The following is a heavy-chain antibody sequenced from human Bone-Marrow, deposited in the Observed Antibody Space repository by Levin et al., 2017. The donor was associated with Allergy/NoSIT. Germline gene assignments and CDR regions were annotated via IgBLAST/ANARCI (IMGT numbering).Heavy chain of an antibody. J-gene: IGHJ3*02. Sequence: SQTLSLPCGISGDTIFASNVAWNWIRQSPSRGLEWLGRTYYRSRWSNDFAVSVKSRITINPDTSKNQFSLQLNSVIPEDAAVYYCVRGQFSAFDIWGQGTVVTVSS. CDR3: VRGQFSAFDI. D-gene: IGHD5-24*01. CDR1: GDTIFASNVA. V-gene: IGHV6-1*01. CDR2: TYYRSRWSN.